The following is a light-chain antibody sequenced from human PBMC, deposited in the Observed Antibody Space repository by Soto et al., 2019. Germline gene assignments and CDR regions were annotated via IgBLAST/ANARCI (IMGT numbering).Light chain of an antibody. V-gene: IGKV3-20*01. Sequence: EIVLTQSPGTLSLSPGERATLSCRASQSVSSSYLAWCQQKPGQALRLLIYGASSRATGIPDRFSGSGSGTDFTLTISRLEPEDFAVYYCQQYGSSGFGQGTRLEIK. J-gene: IGKJ5*01. CDR1: QSVSSSY. CDR2: GAS. CDR3: QQYGSSG.